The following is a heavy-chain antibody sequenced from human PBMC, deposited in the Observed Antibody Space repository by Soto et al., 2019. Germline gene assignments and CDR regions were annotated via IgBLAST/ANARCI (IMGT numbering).Heavy chain of an antibody. CDR3: ARGRRTGQLNYYGMDV. D-gene: IGHD6-6*01. Sequence: QVQLVQSGAEVKKPGSSVKVSCKASGGTFSSYAISWVRQAPGQGLEWMGGIIPIFGTANYAQKFQGRVTITADKSTSTAYRELSSLRSEDTAVDYCARGRRTGQLNYYGMDVWGQGTTVTVSS. CDR1: GGTFSSYA. V-gene: IGHV1-69*06. CDR2: IIPIFGTA. J-gene: IGHJ6*02.